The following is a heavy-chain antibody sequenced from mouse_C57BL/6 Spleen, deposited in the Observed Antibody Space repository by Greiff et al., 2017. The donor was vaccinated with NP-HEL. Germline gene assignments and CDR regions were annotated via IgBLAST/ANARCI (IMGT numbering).Heavy chain of an antibody. CDR1: GFTFSDAW. D-gene: IGHD1-1*01. Sequence: EVQLVESGGGLVQPGGSMKLSCAASGFTFSDAWMDWVRQSPEKGLEWVAEIRNKANNHATYYAESVKGRFTISRDDSKSSVYLQMNSLRAEDTGIYYCTRGTTVVEWYFDVWGTGTTVTVSS. J-gene: IGHJ1*03. V-gene: IGHV6-6*01. CDR3: TRGTTVVEWYFDV. CDR2: IRNKANNHAT.